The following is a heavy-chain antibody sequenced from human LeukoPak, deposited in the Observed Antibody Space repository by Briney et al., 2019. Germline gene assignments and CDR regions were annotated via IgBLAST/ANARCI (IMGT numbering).Heavy chain of an antibody. V-gene: IGHV3-7*01. CDR1: GFTFSSYA. CDR3: ATDGDDGSHYYGDY. CDR2: INQDGSDI. J-gene: IGHJ4*02. D-gene: IGHD3-22*01. Sequence: GGSLRLSCAASGFTFSSYAMHWVRQAPGKGLEWVANINQDGSDIYYMDSVKGRFTLSRDNAKNSLYLQMNSLRAEDTAVYFCATDGDDGSHYYGDYWGQGILVTVSS.